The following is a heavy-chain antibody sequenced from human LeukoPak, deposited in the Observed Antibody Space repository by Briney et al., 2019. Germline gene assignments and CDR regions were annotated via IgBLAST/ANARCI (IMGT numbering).Heavy chain of an antibody. V-gene: IGHV4-59*08. Sequence: SETLSLTCTVSGGSISSYYWSWIRQPPGEGLEWIGYIYYSGSTNYNPSLKSRVTISVDTSKNQFSLKLSSVTAADTAVYYCARLPRHCYYYYMDVWGKGTTVTVSS. CDR2: IYYSGST. CDR3: ARLPRHCYYYYMDV. J-gene: IGHJ6*03. CDR1: GGSISSYY.